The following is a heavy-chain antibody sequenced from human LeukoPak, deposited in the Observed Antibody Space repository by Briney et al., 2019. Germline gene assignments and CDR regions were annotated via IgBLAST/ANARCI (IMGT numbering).Heavy chain of an antibody. CDR1: GYTFTSYG. D-gene: IGHD3-10*01. V-gene: IGHV1-18*01. CDR3: ARDSSTPHSGSDY. Sequence: GASVKVSCKASGYTFTSYGISWVRQAPGQGLEWMGWISAYNGNTNYAQKLQGRVTMTRDTSTSTVYMELSSLRSEDTAVYYCARDSSTPHSGSDYWGQGTLVTVPS. J-gene: IGHJ4*02. CDR2: ISAYNGNT.